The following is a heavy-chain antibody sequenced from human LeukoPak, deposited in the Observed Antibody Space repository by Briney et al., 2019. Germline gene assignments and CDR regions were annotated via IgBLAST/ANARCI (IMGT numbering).Heavy chain of an antibody. Sequence: SETLSLTCTVSGGSISSYYWSWIRQPPGKGLEWIGYIYYSGSTNYNPSLKSRVTISVDTSKNQFSLKLSSVTAADTAVYYCARGPKALLWFGDPPGLIDYWGQGTLVTVSS. CDR1: GGSISSYY. CDR2: IYYSGST. J-gene: IGHJ4*02. CDR3: ARGPKALLWFGDPPGLIDY. V-gene: IGHV4-59*01. D-gene: IGHD3-10*01.